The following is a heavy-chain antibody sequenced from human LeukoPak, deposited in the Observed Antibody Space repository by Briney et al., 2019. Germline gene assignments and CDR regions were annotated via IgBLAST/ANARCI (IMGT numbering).Heavy chain of an antibody. V-gene: IGHV1-8*03. CDR2: MNPNSGNT. CDR3: ARRGSPSHVFNI. D-gene: IGHD1-26*01. Sequence: ASVKVSCKASGYTFTSYDINWVRQATGQGLEWMGWMNPNSGNTGYAQKFQGRVTITRNTSMCTAYMELSSLRSEDTAVYYCARRGSPSHVFNIWGQGTMVTVSS. CDR1: GYTFTSYD. J-gene: IGHJ3*02.